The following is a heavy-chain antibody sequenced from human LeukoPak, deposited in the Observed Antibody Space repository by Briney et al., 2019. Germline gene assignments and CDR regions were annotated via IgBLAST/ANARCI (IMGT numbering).Heavy chain of an antibody. J-gene: IGHJ5*02. CDR2: ISYDGSNE. V-gene: IGHV3-30*03. D-gene: IGHD3-10*01. CDR3: ARDGDMVRGKFWFDP. Sequence: GGSLRLSCAASGFTFSSHGMHWVRQAPGKGLEWVAVISYDGSNEYYADFVKGRFTISRDNSKNTLYLQMNSLRDEDTAVYYCARDGDMVRGKFWFDPWGQGTLVTVSS. CDR1: GFTFSSHG.